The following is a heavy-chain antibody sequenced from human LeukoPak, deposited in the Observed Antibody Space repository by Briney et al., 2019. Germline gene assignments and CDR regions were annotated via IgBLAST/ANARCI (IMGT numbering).Heavy chain of an antibody. CDR3: AREINYYDSSGYPLDY. CDR2: ISACNGNT. J-gene: IGHJ4*02. Sequence: ASVKVSCKASGYTFTSYGISWVRQAPGQGLEWMGWISACNGNTNYAQKLQGRVTMTTDTSTSTAYMELRSLRSDDTAVYYCAREINYYDSSGYPLDYWGQGTLVTVSS. CDR1: GYTFTSYG. V-gene: IGHV1-18*01. D-gene: IGHD3-22*01.